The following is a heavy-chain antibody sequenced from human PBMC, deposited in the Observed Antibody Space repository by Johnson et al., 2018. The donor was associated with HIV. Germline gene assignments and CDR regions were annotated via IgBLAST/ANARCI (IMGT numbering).Heavy chain of an antibody. CDR3: ARRVEGRRSANDAFDI. CDR1: GFTFDDYG. CDR2: INWNGGST. V-gene: IGHV3-20*04. Sequence: MQLVESGGGVVRPGGSLRLSCAASGFTFDDYGMSWVRQAPGKGLEWVSGINWNGGSTGYADSVKGRFTISRDNSKNTLYLQMTSLGAEDTAVYYCARRVEGRRSANDAFDIWGQGTMVTVSS. D-gene: IGHD1-1*01. J-gene: IGHJ3*02.